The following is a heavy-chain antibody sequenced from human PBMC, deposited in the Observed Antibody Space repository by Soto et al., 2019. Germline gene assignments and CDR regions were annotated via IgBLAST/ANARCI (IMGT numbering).Heavy chain of an antibody. CDR2: ISTSSGNA. CDR3: ARSVGYPDY. Sequence: QVPLVQSGGEVRKHGASVNVSCKASGYTFASYAITWVRQAPGEGLEWMGWISTSSGNANYAQRFQGRVTITRDASTTTVYMQLRILSSDDSAVYFCARSVGYPDYWGQGALVTVSS. J-gene: IGHJ4*02. V-gene: IGHV1-18*01. CDR1: GYTFASYA. D-gene: IGHD5-18*01.